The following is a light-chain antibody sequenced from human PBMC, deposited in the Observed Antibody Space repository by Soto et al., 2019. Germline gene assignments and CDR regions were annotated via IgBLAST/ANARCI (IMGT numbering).Light chain of an antibody. CDR1: SSDVGAYNY. V-gene: IGLV2-8*01. CDR3: QSYDNTLSARYV. Sequence: QSVLTQPPSASGSPGQSVTISCTGTSSDVGAYNYVSWYQQHPGRAPKLMIYEVRKRPSGVPDRFSGSKSDNTASLTVSGLQAEDEADYYCQSYDNTLSARYVFGTGTKLTVL. J-gene: IGLJ1*01. CDR2: EVR.